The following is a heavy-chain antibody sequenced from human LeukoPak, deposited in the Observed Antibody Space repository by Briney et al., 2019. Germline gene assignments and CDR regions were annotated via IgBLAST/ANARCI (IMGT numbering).Heavy chain of an antibody. CDR3: ARGSPSYAQWHFDL. CDR1: GYTITDYY. CDR2: IIPNTGGT. Sequence: ASVKVSCKASGYTITDYYLHWVRQAPGQGLEWMGWIIPNTGGTNYAQKFQDWVTMSSDTSISTAYMDLSSLRSDDTAVYYCARGSPSYAQWHFDLWGRGTLVTVSS. J-gene: IGHJ2*01. V-gene: IGHV1-2*04. D-gene: IGHD2/OR15-2a*01.